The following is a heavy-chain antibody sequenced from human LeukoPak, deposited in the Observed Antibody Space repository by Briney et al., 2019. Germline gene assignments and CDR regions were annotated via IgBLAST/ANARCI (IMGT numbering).Heavy chain of an antibody. CDR3: ARDNLISSYYFDY. V-gene: IGHV3-48*01. Sequence: GGSLRLSCAASGFTFSAYSMNWVRQAPGKGLEWVSYINPDSTNIYYADSVKGRFTISRDNARNSLYLQMNSLRAEDTAMYYCARDNLISSYYFDYWGQGTLVTVSS. J-gene: IGHJ4*02. D-gene: IGHD6-13*01. CDR2: INPDSTNI. CDR1: GFTFSAYS.